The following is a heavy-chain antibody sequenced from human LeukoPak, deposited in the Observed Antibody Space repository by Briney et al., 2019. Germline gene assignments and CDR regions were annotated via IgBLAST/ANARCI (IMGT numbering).Heavy chain of an antibody. Sequence: NASETLSLTCTVSGGSISSYYWSWIRQPPGKGLEWIGYIYYSGSTNYNPSLKSRVTISVDTSKNQFSLKLSSVTAADTAVYYCARPRSSNGDDYGWRFDAFDIWGQGTMVTVSS. V-gene: IGHV4-59*08. D-gene: IGHD4-17*01. CDR3: ARPRSSNGDDYGWRFDAFDI. CDR2: IYYSGST. J-gene: IGHJ3*02. CDR1: GGSISSYY.